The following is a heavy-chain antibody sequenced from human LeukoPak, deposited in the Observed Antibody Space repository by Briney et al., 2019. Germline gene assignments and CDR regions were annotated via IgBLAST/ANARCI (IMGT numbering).Heavy chain of an antibody. CDR3: ARDPIYSGYDWRGKNWFDP. D-gene: IGHD5-12*01. Sequence: GGSLRLSCAASGFTFSSYTMNWVRQAPGKGPEWVSSITSSSSYIYYADSVKGRFTISRDNARNSLYLQMNSLRAEDTALYYCARDPIYSGYDWRGKNWFDPWGQGTLVTVSS. J-gene: IGHJ5*02. CDR1: GFTFSSYT. V-gene: IGHV3-21*01. CDR2: ITSSSSYI.